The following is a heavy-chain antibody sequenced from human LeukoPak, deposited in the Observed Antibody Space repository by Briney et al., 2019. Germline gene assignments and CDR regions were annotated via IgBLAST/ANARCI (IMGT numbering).Heavy chain of an antibody. CDR2: IYYSGST. CDR1: GRSISSSSYY. Sequence: SETLSLTCTVSGRSISSSSYYWGWIRQPPGKGLEWIGSIYYSGSTYYNPSLKSRVTISVDTSKNQFSLKLSSVTAADTAVYYCARHERGTVVTPGAFDIWGQGTMVTVSS. V-gene: IGHV4-39*01. CDR3: ARHERGTVVTPGAFDI. J-gene: IGHJ3*02. D-gene: IGHD4-23*01.